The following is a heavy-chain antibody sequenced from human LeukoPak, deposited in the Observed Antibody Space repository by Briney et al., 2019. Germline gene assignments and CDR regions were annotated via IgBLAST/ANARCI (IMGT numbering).Heavy chain of an antibody. CDR3: AKDRVPGIAAPGPFDY. CDR1: GFTFSSYG. J-gene: IGHJ4*02. V-gene: IGHV3-33*06. D-gene: IGHD6-13*01. Sequence: QPGRSLRLSCAASGFTFSSYGMHWVRQAPGKGLEWVAVIWYDGSNKYYADSVKGRFTISRDNSKNTLYLQTNSLRAEDTAAYYCAKDRVPGIAAPGPFDYWGQGTLVTVSS. CDR2: IWYDGSNK.